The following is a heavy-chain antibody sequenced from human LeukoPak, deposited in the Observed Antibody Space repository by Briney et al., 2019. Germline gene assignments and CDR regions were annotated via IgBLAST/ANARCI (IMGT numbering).Heavy chain of an antibody. CDR3: AKASRSGYDSSGYRLGYDAFDI. Sequence: GGPLRLSCAASGFTFDDYAMHWVRQAPGKGLEWVSGISWNSGSIGYADSVKGRFTISRDNAKNSLYLQMNSLRAEDTALYYCAKASRSGYDSSGYRLGYDAFDIWGQGTMVTVSS. CDR1: GFTFDDYA. D-gene: IGHD3-22*01. J-gene: IGHJ3*02. CDR2: ISWNSGSI. V-gene: IGHV3-9*01.